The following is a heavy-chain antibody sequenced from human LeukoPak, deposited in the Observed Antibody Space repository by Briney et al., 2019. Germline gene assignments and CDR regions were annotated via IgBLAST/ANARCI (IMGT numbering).Heavy chain of an antibody. CDR2: INHSGST. CDR1: GGSFSGYY. CDR3: ARGRRIFDY. V-gene: IGHV4-34*01. Sequence: SETLSLTCAVYGGSFSGYYWSWIRQPPGKGLEWIGEINHSGSTNYNPSLKSRVTISVDTSKNQFSLKLSSVTAADTAVYYCARGRRIFDYWGQGTLVSVSS. J-gene: IGHJ4*02.